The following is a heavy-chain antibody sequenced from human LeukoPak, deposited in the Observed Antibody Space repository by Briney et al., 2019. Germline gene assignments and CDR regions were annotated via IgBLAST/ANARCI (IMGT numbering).Heavy chain of an antibody. Sequence: GGSLRLSCAASGFTFSSYSMNWVRQAPGKGLEWVSYISSSSSTIYYADSVKGRFTISRDNAKNSLYLQMNSLRAEDTAVYYCARGLLHYDILTGTSSYYFDYWGQGTLVTVSS. CDR2: ISSSSSTI. D-gene: IGHD3-9*01. CDR1: GFTFSSYS. CDR3: ARGLLHYDILTGTSSYYFDY. J-gene: IGHJ4*02. V-gene: IGHV3-48*04.